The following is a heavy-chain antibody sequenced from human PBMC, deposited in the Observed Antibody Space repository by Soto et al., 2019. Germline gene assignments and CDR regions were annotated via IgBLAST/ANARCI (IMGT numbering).Heavy chain of an antibody. D-gene: IGHD6-19*01. Sequence: QALSLTCDMFGVSVSSNSAAWNWTRQCQTRGLEWLGRTYYRSKWYNDYAVYVTSRITINPDTSKNQISLRLNSVTPEDTAVYYCARDKARVSVASTRDRRAFDICGQGPMVTVSS. CDR1: GVSVSSNSAA. V-gene: IGHV6-1*01. J-gene: IGHJ3*02. CDR3: ARDKARVSVASTRDRRAFDI. CDR2: TYYRSKWYN.